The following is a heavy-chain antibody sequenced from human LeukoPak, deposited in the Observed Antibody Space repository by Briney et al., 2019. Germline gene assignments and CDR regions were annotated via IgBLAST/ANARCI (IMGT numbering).Heavy chain of an antibody. Sequence: GGSLRLSCAASGFTFSSYGMHWVRQAPGKGLEWVAFIRYDGSNKYYADSVKGRFTISRDNSKNTLCLQMNSLRAEDTAVYYCAKDPSDGVVAASAAFDIWGQGTMVTVSS. D-gene: IGHD2-15*01. CDR1: GFTFSSYG. J-gene: IGHJ3*02. CDR3: AKDPSDGVVAASAAFDI. V-gene: IGHV3-30*02. CDR2: IRYDGSNK.